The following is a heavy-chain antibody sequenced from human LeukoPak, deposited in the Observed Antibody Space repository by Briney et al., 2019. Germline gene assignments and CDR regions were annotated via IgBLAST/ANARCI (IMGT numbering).Heavy chain of an antibody. Sequence: KPSETLSLTCAVSGYSISSGYYWGWIRQPPGKGLVWIGSIYHSGSTYYNPSLKSRVTISVDTSKNQFSLKLSSVTAANTAVYYCARARIFLGRFDYWGQGTLVTVSS. J-gene: IGHJ4*02. D-gene: IGHD2/OR15-2a*01. CDR1: GYSISSGYY. CDR3: ARARIFLGRFDY. V-gene: IGHV4-38-2*01. CDR2: IYHSGST.